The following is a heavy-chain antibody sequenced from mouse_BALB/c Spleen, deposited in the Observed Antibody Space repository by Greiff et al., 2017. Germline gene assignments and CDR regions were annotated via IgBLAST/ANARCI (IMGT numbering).Heavy chain of an antibody. J-gene: IGHJ4*01. CDR3: ARGGPMDY. V-gene: IGHV5-6-3*01. CDR1: GFTFSSYG. Sequence: EVKVVESGGGLVQPGGSLKLSCAASGFTFSSYGMSWVRQTPDKRLELVATINSNGGSTYYPDSVKGRFTISRDNAKNTLYLQMSSLKSEDTAMYYCARGGPMDYWGQGTSVTVSS. CDR2: INSNGGST.